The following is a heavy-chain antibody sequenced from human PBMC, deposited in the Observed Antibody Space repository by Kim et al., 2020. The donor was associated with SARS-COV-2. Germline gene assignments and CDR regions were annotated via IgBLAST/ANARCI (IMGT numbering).Heavy chain of an antibody. J-gene: IGHJ4*02. Sequence: KFQGRVTITADKSTSTAYMELSSLRSEDTAVYYCARDLQYYYDSANYFDYWGQGTLVTVSS. D-gene: IGHD3-22*01. V-gene: IGHV1-69*04. CDR3: ARDLQYYYDSANYFDY.